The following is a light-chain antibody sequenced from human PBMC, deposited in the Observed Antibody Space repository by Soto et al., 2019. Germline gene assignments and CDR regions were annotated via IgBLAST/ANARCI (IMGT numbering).Light chain of an antibody. CDR3: QQYSSLPIN. CDR1: QGLNNY. Sequence: DIQMTQSPSSLSASVGDRVSITCKAGQGLNNYLNWYQQKPGKAPKLLIYDASNLDTGVPSRFTVSGSGTDFTFTITSLQSDDVATSYCQQYSSLPINFGQGTRLEI. J-gene: IGKJ5*01. CDR2: DAS. V-gene: IGKV1-33*01.